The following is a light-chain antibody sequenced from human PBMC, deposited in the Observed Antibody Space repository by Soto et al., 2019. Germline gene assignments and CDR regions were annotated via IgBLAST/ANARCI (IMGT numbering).Light chain of an antibody. V-gene: IGLV2-23*01. CDR1: SSDVGSYNL. CDR3: CSYASSSTYV. J-gene: IGLJ1*01. Sequence: QSALTQPASVSGSPGQSITISCTGTSSDVGSYNLVSWYQQHPGKAPKLMIYEGTKRPSGVSDRFSGSRSGNTAYLTISGLHADDEADYYCCSYASSSTYVFGTGTKLTVL. CDR2: EGT.